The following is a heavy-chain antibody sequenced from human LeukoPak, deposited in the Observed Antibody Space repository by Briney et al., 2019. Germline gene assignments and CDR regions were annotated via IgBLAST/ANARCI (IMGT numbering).Heavy chain of an antibody. D-gene: IGHD2-2*03. CDR3: ARGSLDIVVVPANWFDP. CDR1: GGSISSGSYY. V-gene: IGHV4-61*02. J-gene: IGHJ5*02. CDR2: IYTSGST. Sequence: SETLSLTCTVSGGSISSGSYYWSWIRQPAGKGLEWVGRIYTSGSTNYNPSLKSRVTISVDTSKNQFSLKLSSVTAADTAVYYCARGSLDIVVVPANWFDPWGQGTLVTVSS.